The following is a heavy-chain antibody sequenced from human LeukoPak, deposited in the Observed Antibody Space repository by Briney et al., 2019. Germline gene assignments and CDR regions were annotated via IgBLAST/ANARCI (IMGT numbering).Heavy chain of an antibody. CDR1: GFTFSSYD. J-gene: IGHJ4*02. CDR3: ARDGYNWLGTDY. CDR2: IGTAGDT. Sequence: GGSLRLSCAASGFTFSSYDMDWVRQATGKGLEWVSAIGTAGDTYYPGSVKGRFTISRDNAKNSLYLQMNSLRAEDTAVYYCARDGYNWLGTDYWGQGTLVTVSS. V-gene: IGHV3-13*01. D-gene: IGHD1-1*01.